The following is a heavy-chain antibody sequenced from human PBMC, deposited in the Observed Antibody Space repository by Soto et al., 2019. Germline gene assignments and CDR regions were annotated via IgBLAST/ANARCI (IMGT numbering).Heavy chain of an antibody. V-gene: IGHV3-23*01. Sequence: GGSLRLSCVASGFSFSSYAMSWVRQAPGKGLEWVSVISGSDGSTYYADSVKGRFTISRDNSKNTLYLQMNSLRAEDTAVYYCAKDRERDAWYEDYWGQGTLVTVSS. D-gene: IGHD6-13*01. CDR3: AKDRERDAWYEDY. CDR2: ISGSDGST. J-gene: IGHJ4*02. CDR1: GFSFSSYA.